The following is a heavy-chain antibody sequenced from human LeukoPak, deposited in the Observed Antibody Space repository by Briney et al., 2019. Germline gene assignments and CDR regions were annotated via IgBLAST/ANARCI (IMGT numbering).Heavy chain of an antibody. J-gene: IGHJ4*02. CDR1: GFTFSSYA. V-gene: IGHV3-64*04. D-gene: IGHD1-26*01. CDR3: AKPSGRYGGYFDY. CDR2: ISSNGGST. Sequence: GGSLRLSCSASGFTFSSYAMHWVRQAPGKGLEYVSAISSNGGSTHYADSVKGRFTISRDDSKNTLFLQMNSLRVEDTAVYYCAKPSGRYGGYFDYWGQGTLVTVSS.